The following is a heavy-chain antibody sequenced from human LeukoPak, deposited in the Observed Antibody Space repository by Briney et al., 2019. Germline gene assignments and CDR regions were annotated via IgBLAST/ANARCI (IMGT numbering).Heavy chain of an antibody. CDR3: AKDLTYYYDSSGFGY. V-gene: IGHV3-30*02. CDR2: IRYDGSNK. J-gene: IGHJ4*02. D-gene: IGHD3-22*01. Sequence: GGSLRLSCAVSGFTFSSYGMHWVRQAPGKGLEWVAFIRYDGSNKYYADSVKGRFTISRDKSKNTLYLQMNSLRAEDTAVYYCAKDLTYYYDSSGFGYWGQGTLVTVSS. CDR1: GFTFSSYG.